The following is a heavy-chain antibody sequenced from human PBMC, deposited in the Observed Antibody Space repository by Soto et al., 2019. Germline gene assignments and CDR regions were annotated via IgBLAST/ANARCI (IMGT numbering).Heavy chain of an antibody. CDR2: IDCDDDK. Sequence: SGPTLVNPTQTLTLTCTFSGFSLSTRGMCVSWIRQPPGKALEWLALIDCDDDKYYSTSLKTRLTISKDTSKNQAVLTMTNMDPVDTATYYCARIRGGYHEGVYYFDYWGQGTLVTVSS. J-gene: IGHJ4*02. V-gene: IGHV2-70*01. CDR1: GFSLSTRGMC. CDR3: ARIRGGYHEGVYYFDY. D-gene: IGHD5-12*01.